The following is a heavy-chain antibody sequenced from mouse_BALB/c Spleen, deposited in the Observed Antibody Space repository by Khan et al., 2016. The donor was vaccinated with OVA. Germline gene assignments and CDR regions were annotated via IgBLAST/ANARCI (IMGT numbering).Heavy chain of an antibody. Sequence: VQLQQSGPELMKPGASVKISCKASGYSFTSYYIHWVMQSHGTSLEWIGYIDPFSGGTTSNQKFKGKATLTVDKSSSTAYIHISNLTSEDSAVYYCTRHGYVAWFTYWGQGTLVTVSA. J-gene: IGHJ3*01. CDR2: IDPFSGGT. D-gene: IGHD2-2*01. CDR1: GYSFTSYY. CDR3: TRHGYVAWFTY. V-gene: IGHV1S135*01.